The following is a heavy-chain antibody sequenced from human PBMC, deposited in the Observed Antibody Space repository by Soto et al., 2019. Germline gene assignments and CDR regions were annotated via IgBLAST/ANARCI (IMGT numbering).Heavy chain of an antibody. D-gene: IGHD4-4*01. J-gene: IGHJ5*01. CDR1: GYTFTNYW. Sequence: GESLKISCQTSGYTFTNYWIGWVRQMPGGGLEWLGLIFPRDFDVRYSPSFEGQVTISADRSTATALLQWRSLEASYSALYFCASLVSLLQPIDSWGQRTPVTVSS. CDR2: IFPRDFDV. CDR3: ASLVSLLQPIDS. V-gene: IGHV5-51*01.